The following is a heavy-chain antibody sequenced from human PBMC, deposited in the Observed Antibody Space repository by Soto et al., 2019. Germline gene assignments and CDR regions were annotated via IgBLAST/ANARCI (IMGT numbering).Heavy chain of an antibody. Sequence: GGALRLSCAASVFTFSSYRMNWVPQVPGKGLEWVSSISSSSSYIYYADSVKGRFTISRDNAKNSLYLQMNSLRAEDTAVYYCARVHDFWSGPYDYWGQGTLVTVSS. CDR3: ARVHDFWSGPYDY. V-gene: IGHV3-21*01. CDR1: VFTFSSYR. CDR2: ISSSSSYI. J-gene: IGHJ4*02. D-gene: IGHD3-3*01.